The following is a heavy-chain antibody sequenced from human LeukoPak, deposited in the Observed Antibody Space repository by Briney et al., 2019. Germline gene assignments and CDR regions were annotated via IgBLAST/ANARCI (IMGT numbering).Heavy chain of an antibody. Sequence: PGGSLRLSCAASGSTFSSYGMHWVRQAPGKGLEWVAVIWYDGSNKYYADSVKGRFTISRDNSKNTLYLQMNSLRAEDTAVYYCARDLYYDSSGYPPDYWGQGTLVTVSS. V-gene: IGHV3-33*01. J-gene: IGHJ4*02. CDR3: ARDLYYDSSGYPPDY. CDR2: IWYDGSNK. D-gene: IGHD3-22*01. CDR1: GSTFSSYG.